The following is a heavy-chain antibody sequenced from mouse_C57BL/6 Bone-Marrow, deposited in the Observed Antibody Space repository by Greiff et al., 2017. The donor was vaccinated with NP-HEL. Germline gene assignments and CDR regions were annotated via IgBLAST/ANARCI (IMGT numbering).Heavy chain of an antibody. D-gene: IGHD2-4*01. CDR3: ASRIYYDYEGFAY. J-gene: IGHJ3*01. CDR1: GYTFTSYC. V-gene: IGHV1-50*01. CDR2: IDPSDSYT. Sequence: QVQLQQPGAELVKPGASVKLSCKASGYTFTSYCMQWVKQRPGQGLEWIGEIDPSDSYTNYNQKFKGKATLTVDTSSSTAYMQLSSLTSEDSAVYYCASRIYYDYEGFAYWGQGTLVTVSA.